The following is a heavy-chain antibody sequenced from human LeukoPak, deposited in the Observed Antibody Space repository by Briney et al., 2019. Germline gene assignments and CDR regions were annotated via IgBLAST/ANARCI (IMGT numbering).Heavy chain of an antibody. Sequence: GGSLRLSCAASGFTFSSYWMSWVRQAPGKGLEWVANIKHDGSEKYYVDSVKGRFTISRDNAKNSLYLQMNSLRAEDTAVYYCARDVVQWLRAFDYWGQGTLVTVSS. CDR3: ARDVVQWLRAFDY. CDR2: IKHDGSEK. V-gene: IGHV3-7*01. D-gene: IGHD5-12*01. J-gene: IGHJ4*02. CDR1: GFTFSSYW.